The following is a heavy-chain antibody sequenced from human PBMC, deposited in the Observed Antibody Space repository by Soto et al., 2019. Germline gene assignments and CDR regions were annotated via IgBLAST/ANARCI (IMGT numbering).Heavy chain of an antibody. CDR3: AKNGEGATFLDY. D-gene: IGHD1-26*01. CDR2: ISYDGSNK. V-gene: IGHV3-30*18. Sequence: VQLVESGGGLVQPGGSLRLSCAASGFTFSSYGMHWVRQAPGKGLEWVAVISYDGSNKYYADSVKGRFTISRDNSKNTLYLQMNSLRAEDTAVYYCAKNGEGATFLDYWGQGTLVTVSS. CDR1: GFTFSSYG. J-gene: IGHJ4*02.